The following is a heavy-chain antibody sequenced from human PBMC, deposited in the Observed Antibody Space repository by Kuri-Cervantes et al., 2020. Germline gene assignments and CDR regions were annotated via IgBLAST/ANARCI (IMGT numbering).Heavy chain of an antibody. V-gene: IGHV3-30-3*01. CDR3: AKDLSSIPGGY. Sequence: GESLKISCAASGFTFSSYAMHWVRQAPGKGLEWVAVISYDGSNKYYADSVKGRFTISRDNSKNTLYLQMNSLRAEDTAVYYCAKDLSSIPGGYWGQGTLVTVSS. D-gene: IGHD2/OR15-2a*01. CDR1: GFTFSSYA. CDR2: ISYDGSNK. J-gene: IGHJ4*02.